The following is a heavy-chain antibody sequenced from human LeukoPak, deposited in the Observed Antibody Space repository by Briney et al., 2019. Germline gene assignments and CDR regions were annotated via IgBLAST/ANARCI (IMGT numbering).Heavy chain of an antibody. V-gene: IGHV1-2*02. D-gene: IGHD3-10*01. CDR3: ANTMVRGGYYYYYYMDV. CDR1: GYTFTGYY. Sequence: ASVKVSCKASGYTFTGYYMHWVRQAPGQGLEWMGWINPNSGGTNYAQKFQGRVTMTRDTSISTAYMELSRLRSDDTAVYYCANTMVRGGYYYYYYMDVWGKGTTVTISS. J-gene: IGHJ6*03. CDR2: INPNSGGT.